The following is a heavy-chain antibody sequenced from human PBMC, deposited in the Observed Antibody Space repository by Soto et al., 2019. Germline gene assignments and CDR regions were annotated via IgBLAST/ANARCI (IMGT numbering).Heavy chain of an antibody. CDR3: AKGVEKDYDFWSGYYSLDP. CDR1: GFTFSSYA. CDR2: ISGSGGST. V-gene: IGHV3-23*01. J-gene: IGHJ5*02. Sequence: GGSLRLSCAASGFTFSSYAMSWVRQAPGKGLEWVSAISGSGGSTYYADSVKGRFTISRDNSKNTLYLQMNSLRAEDTAVYYCAKGVEKDYDFWSGYYSLDPWGQGTLVTVSS. D-gene: IGHD3-3*01.